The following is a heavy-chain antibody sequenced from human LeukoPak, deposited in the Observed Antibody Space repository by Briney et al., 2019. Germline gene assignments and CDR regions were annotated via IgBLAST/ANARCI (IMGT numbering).Heavy chain of an antibody. D-gene: IGHD6-25*01. Sequence: SETLSLTCTVSGGSISSSSYYWGWIRQPPGKGLEWIGSIYYSGSTYYNPSLKSRVTISVDTSKNQFSLKLSSVTAADTAVYYCARALGSGGYGGNWFDPWGQGTLVTVSS. V-gene: IGHV4-39*07. CDR3: ARALGSGGYGGNWFDP. CDR2: IYYSGST. CDR1: GGSISSSSYY. J-gene: IGHJ5*02.